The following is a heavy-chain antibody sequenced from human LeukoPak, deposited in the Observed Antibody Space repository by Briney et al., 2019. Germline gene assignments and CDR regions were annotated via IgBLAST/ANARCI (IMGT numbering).Heavy chain of an antibody. V-gene: IGHV3-48*03. CDR3: AREATGATGYFDY. CDR2: IPSSGSTI. J-gene: IGHJ4*02. D-gene: IGHD1-26*01. CDR1: GFTFSTYE. Sequence: GGSLRLSCAASGFTFSTYEMNWVRQAPGKGLEWVSYIPSSGSTIYYVDSVKGRFTISRDDAKNSLYLQMNSLRVEDTAVYYCAREATGATGYFDYWGQGTLVTVSS.